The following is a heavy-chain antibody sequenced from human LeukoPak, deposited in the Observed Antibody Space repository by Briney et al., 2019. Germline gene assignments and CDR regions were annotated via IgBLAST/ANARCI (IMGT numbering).Heavy chain of an antibody. D-gene: IGHD1-26*01. CDR2: VSDSGGST. Sequence: GGSLRLSCAASGFTFSSYAMSWVRQAPGKGLEWVSAVSDSGGSTYYADSVKGRFTISRDNSKNTLYLQMNSLRAEDTAVYYCAKPPLRIVYPWGQGTLVTVSS. J-gene: IGHJ5*02. CDR3: AKPPLRIVYP. CDR1: GFTFSSYA. V-gene: IGHV3-23*01.